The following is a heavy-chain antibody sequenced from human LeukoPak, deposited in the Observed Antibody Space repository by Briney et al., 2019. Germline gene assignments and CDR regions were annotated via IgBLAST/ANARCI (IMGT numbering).Heavy chain of an antibody. V-gene: IGHV4-39*01. J-gene: IGHJ3*02. CDR3: ATPYSGGYHGLDI. D-gene: IGHD1-26*01. Sequence: PSETLSLTCTVSGGSISSSTYYWGWIRQPPGKGLEWIGSIYYSGSTYYNPSLKGRVTISVDTSKNQFSLKLNSVTAADTAAYYCATPYSGGYHGLDIWGQGTMVTVSS. CDR1: GGSISSSTYY. CDR2: IYYSGST.